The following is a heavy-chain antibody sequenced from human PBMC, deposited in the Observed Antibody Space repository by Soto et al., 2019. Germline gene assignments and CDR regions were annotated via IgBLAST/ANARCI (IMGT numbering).Heavy chain of an antibody. Sequence: SETLSLTCAVGGGSFSGYYWSWIRQPPGKGLEWIGKINHSGSTNYNPSLKSRVTISVDTSKNQFSLKLSSVTAADTAVYYCARHRGAVLRFLERASDFDYWGQGTLVTVSS. V-gene: IGHV4-34*01. CDR3: ARHRGAVLRFLERASDFDY. J-gene: IGHJ4*02. CDR1: GGSFSGYY. CDR2: INHSGST. D-gene: IGHD3-3*01.